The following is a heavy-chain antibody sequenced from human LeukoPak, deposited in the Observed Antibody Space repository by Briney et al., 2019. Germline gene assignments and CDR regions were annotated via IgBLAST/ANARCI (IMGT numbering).Heavy chain of an antibody. Sequence: SETLSLTYTVSGYSISSGYYWGWIRQPPGKGLEWIGSIYHSGSTYYNPSLKSRVTISVDTSKNQFSLKLSSVTAPDTAVYYCARGGWIQLWPMTFDIWGQGTMVTVSS. CDR1: GYSISSGYY. V-gene: IGHV4-38-2*02. CDR2: IYHSGST. CDR3: ARGGWIQLWPMTFDI. J-gene: IGHJ3*02. D-gene: IGHD5-18*01.